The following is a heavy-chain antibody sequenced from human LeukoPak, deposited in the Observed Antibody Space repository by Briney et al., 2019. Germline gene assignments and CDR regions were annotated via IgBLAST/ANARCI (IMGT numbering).Heavy chain of an antibody. D-gene: IGHD3-10*01. Sequence: SVKVSCKASGGTFSSYAISWVRQAPGQGLEWVGGIIPIFGTANYAQKFQGRVTITADGSTSTAYMEASSLRFEDTAVYYCARSVGWNYFDYWGQGTLVTVSS. CDR3: ARSVGWNYFDY. CDR1: GGTFSSYA. V-gene: IGHV1-69*13. CDR2: IIPIFGTA. J-gene: IGHJ4*02.